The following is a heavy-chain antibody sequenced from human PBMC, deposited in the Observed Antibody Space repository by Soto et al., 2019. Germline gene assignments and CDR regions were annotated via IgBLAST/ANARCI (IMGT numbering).Heavy chain of an antibody. CDR1: GGSMTSHY. Sequence: QVQLQESGPGLVKPSETLSLTCIVFGGSMTSHYWTWIRQPPGKGLEWIGYIYYSGTTNYSPSLKNRVTISVDTSKNQFSLNLSSVTAADTAVYYCARHSLEEGLYMDVWGKGTTVTVSS. J-gene: IGHJ6*03. D-gene: IGHD3-16*01. V-gene: IGHV4-59*08. CDR2: IYYSGTT. CDR3: ARHSLEEGLYMDV.